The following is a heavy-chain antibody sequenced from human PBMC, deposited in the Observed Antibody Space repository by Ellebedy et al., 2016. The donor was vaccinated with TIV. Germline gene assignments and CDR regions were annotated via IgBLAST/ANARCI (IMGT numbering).Heavy chain of an antibody. CDR2: ISSSSSTI. CDR1: GFTFTSYS. CDR3: AVRVTKLY. Sequence: PGGSLRLSCAASGFTFTSYSSNWLRQAPGKGPEWVSYISSSSSTIYYADSVKGRFNISRDNAKNSLYLQINSLRDEDTAVYYCAVRVTKLYWGQGTLVTVSS. D-gene: IGHD4-17*01. V-gene: IGHV3-48*02. J-gene: IGHJ4*02.